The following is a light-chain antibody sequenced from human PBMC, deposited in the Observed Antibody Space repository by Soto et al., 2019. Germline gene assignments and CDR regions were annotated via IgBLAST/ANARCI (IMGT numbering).Light chain of an antibody. J-gene: IGKJ2*01. CDR1: QSLLHRNGYSS. Sequence: DLVMTQSPLSLPVTPGEPASISCRSSQSLLHRNGYSSLDWYLQKPGQSPRLLIYLASTRASGVPDRFSASGSGTVFTLKISRVEAEDVGIYYCMQALQTPYSFGQGTKLEI. CDR3: MQALQTPYS. V-gene: IGKV2-28*01. CDR2: LAS.